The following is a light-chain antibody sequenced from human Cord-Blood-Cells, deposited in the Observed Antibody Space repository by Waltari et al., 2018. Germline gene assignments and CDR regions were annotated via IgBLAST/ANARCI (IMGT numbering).Light chain of an antibody. V-gene: IGKV4-1*01. CDR3: QQYYSTPYS. CDR1: QSVLYSSNNKNY. Sequence: DIVMTQSPDSLAVSLGERATINCKSSQSVLYSSNNKNYLAWYQQKPGQPPKLLISWASTRESWVPDRFSGSGSGTDFTLTISSLQAEDVAVYDCQQYYSTPYSFGQGTKLEIK. J-gene: IGKJ2*03. CDR2: WAS.